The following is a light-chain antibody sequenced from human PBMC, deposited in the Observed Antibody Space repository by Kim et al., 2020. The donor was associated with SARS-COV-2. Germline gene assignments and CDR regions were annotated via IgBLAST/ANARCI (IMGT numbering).Light chain of an antibody. J-gene: IGLJ2*01. V-gene: IGLV3-19*01. CDR1: TLRSYY. CDR2: GKN. CDR3: NTRRSTDDPA. Sequence: SSELTQDPAVSVSLVQTVRIPCQGDTLRSYYATWYQQKPEQAPILFIYGKNKRPTGIPDRFSGSRSGNTASLTITRTPARADAAYYCNTRRSTDDPAFGG.